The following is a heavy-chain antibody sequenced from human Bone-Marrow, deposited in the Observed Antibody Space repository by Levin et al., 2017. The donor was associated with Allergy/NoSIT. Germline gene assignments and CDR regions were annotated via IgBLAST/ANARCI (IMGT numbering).Heavy chain of an antibody. CDR3: AGEGHCNGGSCYLDY. V-gene: IGHV4-61*01. CDR1: GGSVSSTSYY. J-gene: IGHJ4*02. CDR2: VYYSGTT. D-gene: IGHD2-15*01. Sequence: PSETLSLTCAVSGGSVSSTSYYWTWIRQSPGKGLEWIGYVYYSGTTNYNPSLKSRVTMSVDTSQNQVSLTLFSVTAADTAVYYCAGEGHCNGGSCYLDYWGQGIRVSVSS.